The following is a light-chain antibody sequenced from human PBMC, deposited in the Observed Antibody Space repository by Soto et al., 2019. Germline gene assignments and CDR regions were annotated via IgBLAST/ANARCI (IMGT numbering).Light chain of an antibody. V-gene: IGLV2-14*01. Sequence: QSVLTQPASVSGSPGQSITISCTGTSSDVGGYNYASWFQQHPDKAPKLIIYDVSNRPSGVSDRFSGSKSGNTASLTISGLQADDEADYYCSSYTTRSTNVFGTGTKLTVL. CDR2: DVS. J-gene: IGLJ1*01. CDR3: SSYTTRSTNV. CDR1: SSDVGGYNY.